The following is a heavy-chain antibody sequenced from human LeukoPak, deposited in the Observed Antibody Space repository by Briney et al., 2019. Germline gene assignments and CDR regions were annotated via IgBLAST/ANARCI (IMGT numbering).Heavy chain of an antibody. CDR2: IYYSGST. Sequence: SETLSHTCTVSGGSISSYYWSWIRQPRGKGLEWIGYIYYSGSTNYNPSLKSRVTISVDTSKNQFSLKLSSVTAADTAVYYCARHGISGSCYSCWFDPWGQGTLVTVSS. CDR1: GGSISSYY. V-gene: IGHV4-59*08. J-gene: IGHJ5*02. CDR3: ARHGISGSCYSCWFDP. D-gene: IGHD2-15*01.